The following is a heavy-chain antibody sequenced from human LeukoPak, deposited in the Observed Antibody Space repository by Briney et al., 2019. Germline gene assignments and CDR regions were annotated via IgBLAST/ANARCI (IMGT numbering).Heavy chain of an antibody. V-gene: IGHV4-59*01. CDR3: ARTTEGYCSSASCFGFSYSYYMDV. CDR2: IYYSGST. CDR1: GGPISSYY. J-gene: IGHJ6*03. D-gene: IGHD2-2*01. Sequence: SETLSLTCTVSGGPISSYYWSWIRQPPGKGLEWIGNIYYSGSTNYNPSLKSRVTISVDTSKNQFSLKLSSVIAADTAVYYCARTTEGYCSSASCFGFSYSYYMDVWGKGTTVTISS.